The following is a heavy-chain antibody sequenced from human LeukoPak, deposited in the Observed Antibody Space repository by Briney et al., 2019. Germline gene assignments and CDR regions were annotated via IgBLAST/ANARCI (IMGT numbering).Heavy chain of an antibody. CDR1: GYTFTSYG. CDR2: INPNSGGT. V-gene: IGHV1-2*02. CDR3: AGGSQPRGFVY. Sequence: ASVKVSCKASGYTFTSYGISWVRQAPGQGLEWMGWINPNSGGTNYAQKFQGRVTVTRDTYISTAYMELSRLRSDDTAVYYCAGGSQPRGFVYWGQGTLVTVSS. D-gene: IGHD4-23*01. J-gene: IGHJ4*01.